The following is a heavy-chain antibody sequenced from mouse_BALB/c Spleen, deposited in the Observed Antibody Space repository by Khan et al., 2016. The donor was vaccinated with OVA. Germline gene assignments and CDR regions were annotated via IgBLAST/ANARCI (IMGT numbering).Heavy chain of an antibody. CDR1: GFSLTNYG. V-gene: IGHV2-6-1*01. CDR2: IWSDGST. CDR3: ARQPYYHYYIMDY. J-gene: IGHJ4*01. Sequence: VQLQESGPALVAPSQSLSITCTISGFSLTNYGVHWVRQSPGKGLEWLVVIWSDGSTTYNSALKSRLSISKDNSKSQVFLKMNSLQTDDTAMYYCARQPYYHYYIMDYWGQGTSVTVSS. D-gene: IGHD2-10*01.